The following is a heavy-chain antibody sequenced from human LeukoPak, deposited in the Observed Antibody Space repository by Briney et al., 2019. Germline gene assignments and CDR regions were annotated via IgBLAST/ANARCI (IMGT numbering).Heavy chain of an antibody. Sequence: PSETLSLTCTVSGYSISSGYYWGWIRQPPGKGLEWIGSIYHSGSTYYNPSLKSRVTISVDTSKNQFSLKLSSVTAADTAVYYCARGGRGAAAGGGMDVWGQGTTVTVSS. V-gene: IGHV4-38-2*02. CDR1: GYSISSGYY. D-gene: IGHD6-13*01. CDR3: ARGGRGAAAGGGMDV. CDR2: IYHSGST. J-gene: IGHJ6*02.